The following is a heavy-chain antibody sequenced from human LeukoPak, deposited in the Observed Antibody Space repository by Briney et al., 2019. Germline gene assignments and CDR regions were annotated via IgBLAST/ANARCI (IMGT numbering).Heavy chain of an antibody. CDR1: GGTFSSYA. J-gene: IGHJ5*02. D-gene: IGHD3-3*02. CDR3: ARHLASWFDP. V-gene: IGHV1-69*05. Sequence: GASVKVSCKAPGGTFSSYAISWVRQAPGQGLEWMGGIIPIFGTANYAQKFQGRVTITTDESTSTAYMELGSLRSEDTAVYYCARHLASWFDPWGQGTLVTVSS. CDR2: IIPIFGTA.